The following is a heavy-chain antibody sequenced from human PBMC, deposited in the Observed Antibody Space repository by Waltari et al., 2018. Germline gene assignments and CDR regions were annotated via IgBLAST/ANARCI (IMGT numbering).Heavy chain of an antibody. CDR3: AGPYSGYGGSWFDP. Sequence: QLQLQESGPGLLKPSETLSLTCTVSGGSISTYYWGWIRQPPGKGLEWIGSRAYHGGTYYNPALKSRVTISLDTSKNHISMWLSSVTAADTAGYFCAGPYSGYGGSWFDPWGQGTLVTVSS. J-gene: IGHJ5*02. D-gene: IGHD5-12*01. V-gene: IGHV4-39*07. CDR2: RAYHGGT. CDR1: GGSISTYY.